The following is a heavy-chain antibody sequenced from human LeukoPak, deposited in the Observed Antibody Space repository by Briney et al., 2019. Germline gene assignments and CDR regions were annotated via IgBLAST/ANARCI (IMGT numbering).Heavy chain of an antibody. CDR3: ARVPFVVMGDTGNWFDP. Sequence: GASVKVSCKASGYTLTSYAMNWVRQAPGQGLEWMGWINTNTGNPTYAQGFTGRFVFSLDAFGSTAYPQIRRLKAEDTAVYYCARVPFVVMGDTGNWFDPGGQGTLVTVSS. CDR1: GYTLTSYA. D-gene: IGHD2-8*01. J-gene: IGHJ5*02. CDR2: INTNTGNP. V-gene: IGHV7-4-1*01.